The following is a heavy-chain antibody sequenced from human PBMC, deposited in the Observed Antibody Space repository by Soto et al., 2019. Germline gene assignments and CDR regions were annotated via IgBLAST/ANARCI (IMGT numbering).Heavy chain of an antibody. D-gene: IGHD6-13*01. Sequence: QVQLQESGPGLVKPSETLSLTCTVSGDSIKNYYWSWIRQPPGKGLEWIGYIYDSRGTKYNPALKSRFTISIDTSKSQFSLNLNTVTAADTAVYYCARQQAGTGVDNWGQGILVTVSS. CDR3: ARQQAGTGVDN. CDR1: GDSIKNYY. CDR2: IYDSRGT. V-gene: IGHV4-59*01. J-gene: IGHJ4*02.